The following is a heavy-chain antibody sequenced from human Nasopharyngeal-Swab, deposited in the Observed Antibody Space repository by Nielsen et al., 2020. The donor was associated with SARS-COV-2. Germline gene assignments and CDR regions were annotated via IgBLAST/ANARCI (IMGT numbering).Heavy chain of an antibody. V-gene: IGHV3-23*01. CDR1: GFTLRNYD. CDR2: ISGSGGGT. D-gene: IGHD3-16*01. J-gene: IGHJ4*02. CDR3: AKEGMVGPVGVY. Sequence: GESLKISCVGSGFTLRNYDMGWVRQTPGKGLEWVSHISGSGGGTFYTDSVKGRFTISRDNSKNTLHLHMSSLRAEDTAVYYCAKEGMVGPVGVYWGQGTLVTVSS.